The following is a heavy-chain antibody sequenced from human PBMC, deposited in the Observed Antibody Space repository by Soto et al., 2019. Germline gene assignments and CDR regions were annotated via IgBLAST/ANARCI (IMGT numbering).Heavy chain of an antibody. J-gene: IGHJ3*02. V-gene: IGHV3-33*01. CDR1: GFTFSSYG. Sequence: QVQLVESGGGVVQPGRSLRLFCAASGFTFSSYGMHWVRQAPGKGLEWVAVIWYDGSNKYYADSVKGRFTISRDNSKNTLYLQMNSLRAEDTAVYYCARDVGYYYEGINAFDIWGQGTMVTVSS. CDR3: ARDVGYYYEGINAFDI. D-gene: IGHD3-22*01. CDR2: IWYDGSNK.